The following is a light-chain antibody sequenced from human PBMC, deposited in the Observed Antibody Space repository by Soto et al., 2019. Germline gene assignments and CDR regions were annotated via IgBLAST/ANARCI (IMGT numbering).Light chain of an antibody. J-gene: IGKJ5*01. Sequence: DIQMTQSPSSLSASGGDRVTITCRASQGISNYLGWFQQKPGKAPKSLIYAASSLHSGVPSKFSGSGSGTDFTPTISSLQPENFATYSCQHDTFGQWTRLEIE. V-gene: IGKV1-16*02. CDR2: AAS. CDR3: QHDT. CDR1: QGISNY.